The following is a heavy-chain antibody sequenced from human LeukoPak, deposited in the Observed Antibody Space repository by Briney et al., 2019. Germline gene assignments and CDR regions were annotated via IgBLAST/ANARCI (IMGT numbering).Heavy chain of an antibody. CDR3: ARDLEGGYYYDSSGYQPLGY. CDR2: INTDGSGT. J-gene: IGHJ4*02. Sequence: GGSLRLSCAASGFTFSSYWMHWVRQGPGKGLVWVSRINTDGSGTTYADSVKGRFTISRDNAKNTLYLQMNSLRAEDTAVYYCARDLEGGYYYDSSGYQPLGYWGQGTLVTVSS. V-gene: IGHV3-74*01. CDR1: GFTFSSYW. D-gene: IGHD3-22*01.